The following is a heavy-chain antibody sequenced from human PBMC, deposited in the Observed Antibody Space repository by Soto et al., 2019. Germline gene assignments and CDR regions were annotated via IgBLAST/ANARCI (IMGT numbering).Heavy chain of an antibody. CDR2: ISWSSDTI. V-gene: IGHV3-9*01. CDR1: GFTFDDYA. Sequence: PGGSLRLSCGASGFTFDDYAMLWVRQPPGKGLEWVSGISWSSDTIGYADSVKGRFTISRDNARNSLYLHMNSLRTEDTAWYYCAKDMSGTGPGYDFNIWGQGTMVTVSS. D-gene: IGHD1-1*01. CDR3: AKDMSGTGPGYDFNI. J-gene: IGHJ3*02.